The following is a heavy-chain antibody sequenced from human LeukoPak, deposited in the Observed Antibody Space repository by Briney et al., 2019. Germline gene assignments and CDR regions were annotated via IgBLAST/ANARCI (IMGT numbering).Heavy chain of an antibody. J-gene: IGHJ4*02. D-gene: IGHD5-18*01. Sequence: GGSLRLSCAASVFTFSSYSMNWVRQALGKGLEWVSSISSGSKYIYNADSVKGRFTISRDNAKNSLYLQMNSLRAEDTAVYYCARALSYSYGSMDFWGQGTLVIVSS. CDR3: ARALSYSYGSMDF. CDR2: ISSGSKYI. CDR1: VFTFSSYS. V-gene: IGHV3-21*01.